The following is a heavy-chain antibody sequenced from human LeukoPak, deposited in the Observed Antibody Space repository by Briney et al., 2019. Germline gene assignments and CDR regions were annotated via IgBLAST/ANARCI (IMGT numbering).Heavy chain of an antibody. CDR2: ISFDGSTD. CDR1: EFTFTHYA. D-gene: IGHD3-10*01. CDR3: ARGSGYHYSAGFDP. Sequence: GGSLRLSCAASEFTFTHYAMHWVRQAPGKGLEWVALISFDGSTDYYADSVKGRFTISRDNANNMLYLQMNSLRVEDTAVYYCARGSGYHYSAGFDPWGQGTLVTVPS. V-gene: IGHV3-30-3*01. J-gene: IGHJ5*02.